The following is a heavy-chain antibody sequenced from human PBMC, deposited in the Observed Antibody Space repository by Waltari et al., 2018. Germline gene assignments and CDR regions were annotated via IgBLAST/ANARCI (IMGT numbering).Heavy chain of an antibody. J-gene: IGHJ2*01. D-gene: IGHD3-3*01. CDR1: GGSISSYY. CDR2: IYYSGST. CDR3: ARDSGPRFLEWSPRVGGWYFDL. Sequence: QVQLQESGPGLVKPSETLSLTCTVSGGSISSYYWSWIRQPPGKGLEWIGYIYYSGSTNYNPSLKSRVTISVDTSKNQFSLKLSSVTAADTAVYYWARDSGPRFLEWSPRVGGWYFDLWGRGTLVTVSS. V-gene: IGHV4-59*01.